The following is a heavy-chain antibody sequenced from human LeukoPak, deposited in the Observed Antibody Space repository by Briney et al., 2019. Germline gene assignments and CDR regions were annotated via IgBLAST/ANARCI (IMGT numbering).Heavy chain of an antibody. CDR1: GFTFSSYA. D-gene: IGHD6-13*01. CDR3: ARDIGSSCYDY. Sequence: GGSLRLSCAASGFTFSSYAMSWVRQAPGKGLEWVSVIYSGGSTYYADSVEGRFTISRDNSKNTLYLQMNSLRAEDTAVYYCARDIGSSCYDYWGQGTLVTVSS. CDR2: IYSGGST. V-gene: IGHV3-66*01. J-gene: IGHJ4*02.